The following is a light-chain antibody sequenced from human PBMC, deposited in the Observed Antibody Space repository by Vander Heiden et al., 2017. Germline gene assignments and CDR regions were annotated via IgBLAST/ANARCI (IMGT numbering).Light chain of an antibody. CDR1: QTVLNRANNKHF. J-gene: IGKJ2*01. Sequence: DILFTKAPSHLAPSPGERAPMNCKSRQTVLNRANNKHFVAWFQHPPEQPPKFLLYWSTTRASGAPDLFSGGGSGKDFTPTISRLQPDDVAVYYRQQYVGAETFGQGTKVEIK. V-gene: IGKV4-1*01. CDR3: QQYVGAET. CDR2: WST.